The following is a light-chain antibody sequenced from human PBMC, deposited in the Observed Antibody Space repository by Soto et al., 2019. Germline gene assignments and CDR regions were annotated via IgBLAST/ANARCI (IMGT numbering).Light chain of an antibody. CDR1: QSISSY. Sequence: EVLLTQSPSTRSRTPGKSATLSRRASQSISSYLAWYQQKPGQAPRLLIYDASNRATGIPARFSGSGSGTDFTHTISSLEPEDFAVYYCQQRSNWPPITFGQGTRLEIK. CDR3: QQRSNWPPIT. CDR2: DAS. J-gene: IGKJ5*01. V-gene: IGKV3-11*01.